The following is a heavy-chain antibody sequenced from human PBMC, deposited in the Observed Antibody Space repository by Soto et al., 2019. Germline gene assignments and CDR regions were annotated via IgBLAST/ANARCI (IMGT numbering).Heavy chain of an antibody. V-gene: IGHV1-69*13. CDR2: IIPIFGTA. CDR1: GGTFSSYA. D-gene: IGHD4-17*01. J-gene: IGHJ5*02. Sequence: SVKVSCKASGGTFSSYAISWVRQAPGQGLEWMGGIIPIFGTANYAQKFQGRVTITADESTSTAYMELSSLRSEDTVVYYCARDNDYGDYGWFDPWGQGTLVTVSS. CDR3: ARDNDYGDYGWFDP.